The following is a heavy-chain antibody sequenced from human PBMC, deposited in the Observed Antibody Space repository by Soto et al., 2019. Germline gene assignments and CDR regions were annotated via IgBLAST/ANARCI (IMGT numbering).Heavy chain of an antibody. J-gene: IGHJ4*02. V-gene: IGHV3-30*18. CDR1: GFSFRSFG. CDR2: ISYDGSNK. D-gene: IGHD6-13*01. CDR3: AKGLLSGYSSSWAPDY. Sequence: GGGPAPSLPAPGFSFRSFGMHWGRPAPGKGLEWVAVISYDGSNKYYADSVKGRFTISRDNSKNTLYLQMNSLRAEDTAVYYCAKGLLSGYSSSWAPDYWGQGTLVTVSS.